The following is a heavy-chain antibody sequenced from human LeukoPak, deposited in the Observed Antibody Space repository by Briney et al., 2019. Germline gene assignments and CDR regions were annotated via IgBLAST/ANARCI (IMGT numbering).Heavy chain of an antibody. J-gene: IGHJ4*02. CDR1: GGSISSYY. D-gene: IGHD6-13*01. CDR2: IYTSGST. Sequence: SETLSLTCTVSGGSISSYYWSWIRQPAGKGLEWIGRIYTSGSTNYNPSLKSRVTMSVDTSKNQFSLKLSSVTAADTAVYYCARTLSSSWYGGFDYWGQGTLVTVSS. CDR3: ARTLSSSWYGGFDY. V-gene: IGHV4-4*07.